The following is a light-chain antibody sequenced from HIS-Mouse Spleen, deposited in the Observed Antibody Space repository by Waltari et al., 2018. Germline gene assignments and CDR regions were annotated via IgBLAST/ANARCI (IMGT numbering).Light chain of an antibody. CDR2: QDS. Sequence: SYELTQPPSVSVSPGQTASTTCSGDKWGDKYACWYQQKPGQSPVLVIYQDSKRPSGLPERFSGSNSGNTATLTISGTQAMDEADYYCQAWDSSTVVFGGGTKLTVL. CDR3: QAWDSSTVV. J-gene: IGLJ2*01. V-gene: IGLV3-1*01. CDR1: KWGDKY.